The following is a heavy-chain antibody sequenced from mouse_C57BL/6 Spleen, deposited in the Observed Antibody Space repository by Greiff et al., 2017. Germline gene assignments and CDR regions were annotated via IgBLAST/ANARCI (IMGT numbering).Heavy chain of an antibody. Sequence: VKLQQPGAELVKPGASVKMSCKASGYTFTSYWITWVKQRPGQGLEWIGDIYPGSGSTNYNEKFKSKATLTVDTSSSTAYMQLSSLTSEDSAVYYCAREGNYNAMDYWGQGTTLTVSS. D-gene: IGHD2-1*01. V-gene: IGHV1-55*01. CDR2: IYPGSGST. J-gene: IGHJ4*01. CDR1: GYTFTSYW. CDR3: AREGNYNAMDY.